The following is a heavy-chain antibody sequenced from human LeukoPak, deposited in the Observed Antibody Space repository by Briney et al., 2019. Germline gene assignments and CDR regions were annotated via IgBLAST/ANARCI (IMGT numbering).Heavy chain of an antibody. V-gene: IGHV3-30*02. Sequence: PGGSLRLSCAASGFTFSSYGMHWVRQAPGKGLEWVAVISYDGSNKYYADSVKGRFTISRDNSKNTLYLQMNTLRAEDTAVYYCAKEGTDCSGGGCYPLGYFQQWGQGTLVTVSS. CDR1: GFTFSSYG. D-gene: IGHD2-15*01. J-gene: IGHJ1*01. CDR3: AKEGTDCSGGGCYPLGYFQQ. CDR2: ISYDGSNK.